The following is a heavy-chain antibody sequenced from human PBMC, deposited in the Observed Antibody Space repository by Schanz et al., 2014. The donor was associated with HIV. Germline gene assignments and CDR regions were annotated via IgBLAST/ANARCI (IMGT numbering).Heavy chain of an antibody. CDR2: MNPNSGNT. CDR3: ARGPKWEGLMDV. Sequence: QVQLVQSGAEVKKPGASVKVSCKASGYTFTGYYMHWVRQATGQGLEWMGWMNPNSGNTGYAQMFQVRVTMTRDTSISTAYLEVDSLKSEDTAVYYCARGPKWEGLMDVWGQGTTVIVSS. V-gene: IGHV1-8*02. CDR1: GYTFTGYY. J-gene: IGHJ6*02. D-gene: IGHD1-26*01.